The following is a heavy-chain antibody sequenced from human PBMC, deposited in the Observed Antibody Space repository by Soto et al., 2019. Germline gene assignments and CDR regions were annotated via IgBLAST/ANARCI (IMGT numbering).Heavy chain of an antibody. CDR3: ARLYGDPRDYYFDY. D-gene: IGHD4-17*01. CDR2: TYYRSKWYN. Sequence: QTLSLPCAISGDSVASNSAAWNWIRQSPSRGLEWLGRTYYRSKWYNDYAVSVKSRITINPDTSKNQFSLQLNSVTPEDTAVYYCARLYGDPRDYYFDYWGQGTLVTVSS. CDR1: GDSVASNSAA. V-gene: IGHV6-1*01. J-gene: IGHJ4*02.